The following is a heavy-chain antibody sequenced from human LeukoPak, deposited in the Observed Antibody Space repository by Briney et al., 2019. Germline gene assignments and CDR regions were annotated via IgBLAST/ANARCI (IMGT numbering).Heavy chain of an antibody. Sequence: GESLKISCKGSGYSFTSYWIGWLRQMPGKGLEWMGIIYPGDSDTRYSPSFQGQVTISADKSISTAYLQWSSLKASDTAMYYCARLDVVVVAATPIYWFDPWGQGTLVTVSS. CDR3: ARLDVVVVAATPIYWFDP. CDR2: IYPGDSDT. J-gene: IGHJ5*02. CDR1: GYSFTSYW. V-gene: IGHV5-51*01. D-gene: IGHD2-15*01.